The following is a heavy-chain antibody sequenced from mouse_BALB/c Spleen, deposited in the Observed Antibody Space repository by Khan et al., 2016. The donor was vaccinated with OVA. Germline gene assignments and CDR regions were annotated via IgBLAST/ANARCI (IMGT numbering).Heavy chain of an antibody. CDR1: GYTFTNYW. Sequence: VQLQQSGTVLARPGASVKMYCKASGYTFTNYWMHWVKQRPGQGLEWIGTIYPGNSDTNYNKKFTGKAKLSVLTATSTAYMELSSLRNEYSAVYYCARKGLGNYGIWDYWGQGTTLTVSS. V-gene: IGHV1-5*01. CDR2: IYPGNSDT. J-gene: IGHJ2*01. D-gene: IGHD2-1*01. CDR3: ARKGLGNYGIWDY.